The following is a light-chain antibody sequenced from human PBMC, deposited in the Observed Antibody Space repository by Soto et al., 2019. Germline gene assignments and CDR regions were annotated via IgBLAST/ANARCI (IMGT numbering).Light chain of an antibody. Sequence: DIQMTQSPSSLSASVGDRVAITCRASQTMTGYLNWYQQRPGKAPKLLIYAASSLQSGVPSRFSGSGSGTDFTLTINSLQPEDFATYYCQQSHGIPYTFGQGTKLEMK. V-gene: IGKV1-39*01. J-gene: IGKJ2*01. CDR3: QQSHGIPYT. CDR1: QTMTGY. CDR2: AAS.